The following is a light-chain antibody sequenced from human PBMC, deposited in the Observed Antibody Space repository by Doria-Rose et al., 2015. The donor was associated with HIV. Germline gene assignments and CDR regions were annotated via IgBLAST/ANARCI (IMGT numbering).Light chain of an antibody. Sequence: TVTISCSGSSSNIDNKYVSWYQQLPGTAPKLLIYDNNKRPSGIPDRFSGSKSGTSATLGITGLQTGDEADYYCGTWDDSLIVVFGGGTKLTVL. CDR3: GTWDDSLIVV. V-gene: IGLV1-51*01. CDR2: DNN. CDR1: SSNIDNKY. J-gene: IGLJ3*02.